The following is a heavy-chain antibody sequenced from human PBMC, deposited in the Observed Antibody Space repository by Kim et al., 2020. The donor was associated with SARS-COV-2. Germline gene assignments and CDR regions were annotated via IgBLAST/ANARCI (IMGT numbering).Heavy chain of an antibody. V-gene: IGHV3-30*04. J-gene: IGHJ6*02. CDR2: ISYDGSNK. CDR3: ASSIVATIHKYYYYYGMDV. Sequence: GGSLRLSCAASGFTFSSYAMHWVRQAPGKGLEWVAVISYDGSNKYYADSVKGRFTISRDNSKNTLYLQMNSLRAEDTAVYYCASSIVATIHKYYYYYGMDVWGQGTTVTVSS. CDR1: GFTFSSYA. D-gene: IGHD5-12*01.